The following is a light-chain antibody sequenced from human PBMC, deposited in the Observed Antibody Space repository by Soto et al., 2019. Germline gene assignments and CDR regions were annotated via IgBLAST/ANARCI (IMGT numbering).Light chain of an antibody. Sequence: DIRMTQSPSSLSASVGDRVTITCRASQSINKYLNWYQQKPGKAPKLLIYAASSLQSGVPSRFSGGGSWTDFTLTISSLQPEDFATYYCQQSHTARTFGQGTKVEIK. CDR1: QSINKY. V-gene: IGKV1-39*01. CDR2: AAS. J-gene: IGKJ1*01. CDR3: QQSHTART.